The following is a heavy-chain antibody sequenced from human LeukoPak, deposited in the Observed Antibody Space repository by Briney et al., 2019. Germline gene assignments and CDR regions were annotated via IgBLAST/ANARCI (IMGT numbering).Heavy chain of an antibody. D-gene: IGHD6-13*01. J-gene: IGHJ3*02. CDR2: INPNSGGT. Sequence: ASVKVSCRASGYTFTGYYTHWVRQAPGQGREWMGWINPNSGGTNYAQKFQGRVTMTRDTSISTAYMELSRLRSDDTAVYYCASTRGSSWPHAFDIWGQGTMVTVSS. CDR3: ASTRGSSWPHAFDI. V-gene: IGHV1-2*02. CDR1: GYTFTGYY.